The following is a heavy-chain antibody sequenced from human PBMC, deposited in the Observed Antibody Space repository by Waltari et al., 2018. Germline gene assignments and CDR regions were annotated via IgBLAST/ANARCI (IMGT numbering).Heavy chain of an antibody. D-gene: IGHD6-19*01. CDR3: ARASIAVEERGDDYFHY. V-gene: IGHV3-33*01. J-gene: IGHJ4*02. Sequence: QVQLVVSGGGVVQPGKSLRLSCAASGFSFSSYAMHWVRQAPGKGLEWLGGIWYDGDNKYYGDSVRGRFTISRDNSKNTLYLQLNSLRAEDTAVYYCARASIAVEERGDDYFHYWGQGTLVTVSS. CDR1: GFSFSSYA. CDR2: IWYDGDNK.